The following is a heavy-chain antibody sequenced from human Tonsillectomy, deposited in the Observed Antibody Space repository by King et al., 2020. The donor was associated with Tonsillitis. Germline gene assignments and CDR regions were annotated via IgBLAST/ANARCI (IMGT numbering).Heavy chain of an antibody. J-gene: IGHJ4*02. Sequence: VQLVESGGDVVQPGRSLRLSCVGSGFTVSHYAMHCVRQAPGKGLEWVAVISYDENKTYYADSVKGRFTISRDNSKSSLYLQMNSLRAEDTAVYYCAREESMALDYWGQGTLVTVSS. CDR2: ISYDENKT. D-gene: IGHD2/OR15-2a*01. CDR3: AREESMALDY. CDR1: GFTVSHYA. V-gene: IGHV3-30-3*01.